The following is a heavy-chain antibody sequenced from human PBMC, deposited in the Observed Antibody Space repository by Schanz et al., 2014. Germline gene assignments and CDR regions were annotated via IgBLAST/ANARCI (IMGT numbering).Heavy chain of an antibody. J-gene: IGHJ5*02. CDR1: GFMFSSYG. CDR2: LSEGGGGT. V-gene: IGHV3-23*04. Sequence: EVQLVESGGGVVQPGRSLRLSCAASGFMFSSYGMHWVRQAPGKGLEWVSALSEGGGGTHYADSVRGRFTISSDSSKNTLYLQMSSLRADDTAVYYCAKAADWPVTRFDPWGQGTLVTVSS. CDR3: AKAADWPVTRFDP. D-gene: IGHD3-9*01.